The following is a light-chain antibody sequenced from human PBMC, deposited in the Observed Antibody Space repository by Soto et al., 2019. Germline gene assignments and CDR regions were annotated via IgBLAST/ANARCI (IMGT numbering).Light chain of an antibody. CDR2: DAS. Sequence: EIVLTQSPATLSLSLGERATLSCRASQGGSSYLAWYQQKPGQAPRLLIYDASNRATGIPARFSGSGSGTDFTLTISSLEPEDFAVYYCQQRSNWFLTFGGGTKVEIK. J-gene: IGKJ4*01. CDR1: QGGSSY. CDR3: QQRSNWFLT. V-gene: IGKV3-11*01.